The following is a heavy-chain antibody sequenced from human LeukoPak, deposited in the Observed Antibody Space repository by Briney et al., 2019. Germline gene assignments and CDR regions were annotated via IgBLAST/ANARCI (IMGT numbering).Heavy chain of an antibody. J-gene: IGHJ4*02. CDR3: AKEGGYDFWSGYYPDY. Sequence: GGSLRLSCAASGFTFSSYAMSWVRQAPGKGLEWVSAISGSGGSTYYADSVKGRSTISRDNSKNTLYLQMNSLRAEDTAVYYCAKEGGYDFWSGYYPDYWGQGTLVTVSS. D-gene: IGHD3-3*01. CDR1: GFTFSSYA. V-gene: IGHV3-23*01. CDR2: ISGSGGST.